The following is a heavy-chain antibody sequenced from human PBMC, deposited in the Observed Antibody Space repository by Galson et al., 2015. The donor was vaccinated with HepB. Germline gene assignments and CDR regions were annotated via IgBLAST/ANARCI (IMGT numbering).Heavy chain of an antibody. J-gene: IGHJ4*02. CDR1: GGTFSSYA. Sequence: SVKVSCKASGGTFSSYAISWVRQAPGQGLEWKGGIIPMFGTPNYAQKFQGRVTIAADESTSTAYMELSSLRSEDTAVYYCARVPAYDLGMEYWGQGTLVTVSS. V-gene: IGHV1-69*13. CDR3: ARVPAYDLGMEY. D-gene: IGHD3-3*01. CDR2: IIPMFGTP.